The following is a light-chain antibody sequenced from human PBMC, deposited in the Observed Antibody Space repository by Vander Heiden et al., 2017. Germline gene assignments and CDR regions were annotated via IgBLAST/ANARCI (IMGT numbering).Light chain of an antibody. V-gene: IGKV4-1*01. CDR3: QQDDTSPYT. CDR2: WAS. Sequence: DIVMTQSPDSLSLSLGERAPINCKSSQSVLYSSDNKNYLAWYQHKPGQPPRLLIHWASTRESGVPDRFSGSGSGADFTLTISSLQAEDVAVYYCQQDDTSPYTFGQGTKMEIK. CDR1: QSVLYSSDNKNY. J-gene: IGKJ2*01.